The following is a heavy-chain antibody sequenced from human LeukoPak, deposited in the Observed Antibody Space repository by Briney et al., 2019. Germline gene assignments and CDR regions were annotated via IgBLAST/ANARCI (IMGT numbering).Heavy chain of an antibody. CDR3: ATYDFWSGEYDY. D-gene: IGHD3-3*01. CDR1: GYILTSYD. CDR2: RNPNSGNT. J-gene: IGHJ4*02. V-gene: IGHV1-8*01. Sequence: ASVKVSCKASGYILTSYDINWVRQATGQGLEWMGWRNPNSGNTGYAQKFQGRVTMTRNTSISTAYMELSSLRSEDTAVYYCATYDFWSGEYDYWGQGTLVTVSS.